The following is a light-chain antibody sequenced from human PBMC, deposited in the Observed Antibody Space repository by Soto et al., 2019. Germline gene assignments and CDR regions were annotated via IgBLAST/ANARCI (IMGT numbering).Light chain of an antibody. V-gene: IGKV1-39*01. CDR3: QQSYRSPYT. CDR2: AAS. CDR1: QSINIY. Sequence: IQLTQSPSSLSASVGDRVTVTCRASQSINIYLNWYQQKPGKAPTLLIYAASSLQSGVPSRFSGGGSQTDFTLTISSLQPEYFATYYCQQSYRSPYTFGQGTKLEI. J-gene: IGKJ2*01.